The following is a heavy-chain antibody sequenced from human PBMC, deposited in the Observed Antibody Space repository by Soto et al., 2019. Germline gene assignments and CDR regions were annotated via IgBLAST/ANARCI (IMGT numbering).Heavy chain of an antibody. CDR2: ISGSGGST. V-gene: IGHV3-23*01. Sequence: GGSLRLSCAASGFTFSSYAMSWVRQAPGKGLEWVSAISGSGGSTYYADSVKGRFTISRDNSKNTLFLQMNSLRAEDTAVYYCAKSRNFDWLLYFDYWGQGTLVTVSS. CDR1: GFTFSSYA. J-gene: IGHJ4*02. CDR3: AKSRNFDWLLYFDY. D-gene: IGHD3-9*01.